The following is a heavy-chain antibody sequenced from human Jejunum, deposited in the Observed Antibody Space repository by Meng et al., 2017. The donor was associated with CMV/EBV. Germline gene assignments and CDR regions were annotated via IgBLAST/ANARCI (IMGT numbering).Heavy chain of an antibody. Sequence: GFTFSTYGINWVRQSPGAGLEWVSSISPSGSYKYYADSVKGRFTISRDNAKNSVHLDMNSLRAEDTAVYYCARLEPLAAGGFSDYWGQGTPVTVSS. J-gene: IGHJ4*02. CDR2: ISPSGSYK. CDR1: GFTFSTYG. V-gene: IGHV3-21*06. D-gene: IGHD6-13*01. CDR3: ARLEPLAAGGFSDY.